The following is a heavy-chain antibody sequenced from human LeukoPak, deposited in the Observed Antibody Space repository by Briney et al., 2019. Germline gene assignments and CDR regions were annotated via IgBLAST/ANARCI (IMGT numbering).Heavy chain of an antibody. J-gene: IGHJ2*01. CDR1: GFTFTSSA. Sequence: SVKVSCKASGFTFTSSAMQWVRQARGQRLEWIGWIVVGSGNTNYAQKFQERATITRDMSTSTAYMELSSLRSEDTAVYYCAGRPRAAADWYFDLWGRGTLVTVSS. CDR3: AGRPRAAADWYFDL. D-gene: IGHD6-13*01. CDR2: IVVGSGNT. V-gene: IGHV1-58*02.